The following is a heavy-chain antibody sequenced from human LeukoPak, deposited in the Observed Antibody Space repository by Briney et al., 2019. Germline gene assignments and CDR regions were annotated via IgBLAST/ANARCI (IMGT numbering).Heavy chain of an antibody. V-gene: IGHV1-46*01. CDR1: GYTFTSYY. J-gene: IGHJ3*02. Sequence: ASVKVSCKASGYTFTSYYMHWVRQAPGQGLEWMGIINPSGGSTSYAQKFQGRVTMTRDTSTSTVYMELSSLRSEGTAVYYCVRSGVVPAAMADAFDIWGQGTMVTVSS. D-gene: IGHD2-2*01. CDR2: INPSGGST. CDR3: VRSGVVPAAMADAFDI.